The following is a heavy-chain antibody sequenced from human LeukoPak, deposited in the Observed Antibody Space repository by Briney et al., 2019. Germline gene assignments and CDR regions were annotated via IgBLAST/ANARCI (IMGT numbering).Heavy chain of an antibody. CDR1: GGSISSGDYY. CDR2: IYYSGST. Sequence: PSQTLSLTCTVSGGSISSGDYYWSWIRQPPGKGLEWIGYIYYSGSTYYNPSLKSRVTISVDTSKNQFSLKLSSVTAADTAVYYCAREPRSRGVIPRTGYGEEAYLDYWGQGTLVTVSS. D-gene: IGHD3-10*01. J-gene: IGHJ4*02. V-gene: IGHV4-30-4*01. CDR3: AREPRSRGVIPRTGYGEEAYLDY.